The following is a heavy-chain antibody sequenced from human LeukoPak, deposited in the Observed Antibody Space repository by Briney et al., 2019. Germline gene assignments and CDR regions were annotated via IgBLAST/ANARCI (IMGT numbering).Heavy chain of an antibody. CDR2: ISWNSGNI. CDR1: GFTFDDYA. Sequence: GGSLRLSCAASGFTFDDYAMHWVRQAPGKGLEWVSGISWNSGNIGYADSVKGRFTISRDNAKNSLYLQMNSLRAEDMALYYCAKDKVDDYYYYYMDVWGRGTTVTVSS. V-gene: IGHV3-9*03. D-gene: IGHD2-15*01. CDR3: AKDKVDDYYYYYMDV. J-gene: IGHJ6*03.